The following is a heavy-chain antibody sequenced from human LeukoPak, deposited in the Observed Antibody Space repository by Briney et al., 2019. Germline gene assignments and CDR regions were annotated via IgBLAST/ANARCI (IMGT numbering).Heavy chain of an antibody. D-gene: IGHD2-8*01. Sequence: GGSLRLSCAASGFTFSSYRMSWVRQAPGKGLEWVANIKQDGSEKYYVDSVKGRFTISRDNAKNSLYLQMNSLRAEDTAVYYCARDRMVYADIWGQGTLVTVSS. V-gene: IGHV3-7*03. CDR1: GFTFSSYR. J-gene: IGHJ4*02. CDR2: IKQDGSEK. CDR3: ARDRMVYADI.